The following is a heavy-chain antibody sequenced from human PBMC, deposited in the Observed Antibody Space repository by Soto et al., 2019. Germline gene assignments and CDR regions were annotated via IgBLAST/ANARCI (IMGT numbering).Heavy chain of an antibody. Sequence: KVSCKASGGTFSSYAISWVRQAPGQGLEWMGGIIPIFGTANYAQKFQGRVTITADESTSTAYMELSSLRSEDTAVYYCARDTTYYYDSSGYIPSYFDYWGQGTLVTVSS. CDR2: IIPIFGTA. V-gene: IGHV1-69*01. J-gene: IGHJ4*02. D-gene: IGHD3-22*01. CDR3: ARDTTYYYDSSGYIPSYFDY. CDR1: GGTFSSYA.